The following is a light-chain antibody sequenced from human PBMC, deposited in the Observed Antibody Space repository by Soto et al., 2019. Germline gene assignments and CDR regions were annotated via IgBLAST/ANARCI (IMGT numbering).Light chain of an antibody. J-gene: IGKJ1*01. CDR3: QQYSRSPWT. CDR2: DAS. Sequence: EIVMTQSPATLSVSPGERATLSCRAGQSVSSNLAWYQQKPGQAPRLLIYDASSRATGVTARFSGSGSGTDFTLTISRLVPEDCAVYSCQQYSRSPWTFGRGTKVDIK. V-gene: IGKV3-20*01. CDR1: QSVSSN.